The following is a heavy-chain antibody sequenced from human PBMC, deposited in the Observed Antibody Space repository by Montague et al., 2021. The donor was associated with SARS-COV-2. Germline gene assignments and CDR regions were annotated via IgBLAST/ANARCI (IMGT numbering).Heavy chain of an antibody. J-gene: IGHJ6*02. D-gene: IGHD2-15*01. CDR2: IYYSGSI. V-gene: IGHV4-59*12. Sequence: SETLSLTCSVSGGSISGYYWSWIRQPPGKGLEWIGYIYYSGSINYNPSLKSRLTVSVDTSKNQFSLRLSSVTAAETAVYYCARGYCSGSGCYYYYGMDVWGQGTTVTVSS. CDR3: ARGYCSGSGCYYYYGMDV. CDR1: GGSISGYY.